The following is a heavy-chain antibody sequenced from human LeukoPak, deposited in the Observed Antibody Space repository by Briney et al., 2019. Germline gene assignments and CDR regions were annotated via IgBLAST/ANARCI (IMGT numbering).Heavy chain of an antibody. Sequence: GGSLRLSCAASGFTFSGSAMHWVRQASGKGLEWVGRIRSKANSYATAYAASVKGRFTISRDDSKNTAYLQMNSLKTEDTDVYYCTSRGYTPNGMDVWGQGTTVTVSS. CDR2: IRSKANSYAT. J-gene: IGHJ6*02. D-gene: IGHD5-18*01. V-gene: IGHV3-73*01. CDR1: GFTFSGSA. CDR3: TSRGYTPNGMDV.